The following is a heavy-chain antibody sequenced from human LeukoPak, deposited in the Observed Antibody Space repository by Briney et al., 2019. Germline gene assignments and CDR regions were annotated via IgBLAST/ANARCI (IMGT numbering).Heavy chain of an antibody. D-gene: IGHD3-10*01. CDR3: ARSGSGSYYVGWADYYYYGMDV. CDR1: GFTFISYG. Sequence: PGRSLRLSCAASGFTFISYGMHWVRQAPGKGLEWVAVIWYDGSNKYYADSVKGRFTISRDNSKNTLYLQMNSLRAEDTAVYYCARSGSGSYYVGWADYYYYGMDVWGKGTTVTVSS. V-gene: IGHV3-33*01. CDR2: IWYDGSNK. J-gene: IGHJ6*04.